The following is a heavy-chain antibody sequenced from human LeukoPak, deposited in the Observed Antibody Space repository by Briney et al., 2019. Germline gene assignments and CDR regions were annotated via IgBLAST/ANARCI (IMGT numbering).Heavy chain of an antibody. CDR2: AYYRSKWYN. D-gene: IGHD6-13*01. CDR1: GDSVSSNSAA. Sequence: SQTLSLTCAISGDSVSSNSAAWNWIRQSPSRGLEWLGRAYYRSKWYNDYTVSVKSRITINPATSKNQFSLQLNSVTPEDTAVYYCAMQRSRTGYSSSWYWFDPWGQGTLVTVSS. CDR3: AMQRSRTGYSSSWYWFDP. V-gene: IGHV6-1*01. J-gene: IGHJ5*02.